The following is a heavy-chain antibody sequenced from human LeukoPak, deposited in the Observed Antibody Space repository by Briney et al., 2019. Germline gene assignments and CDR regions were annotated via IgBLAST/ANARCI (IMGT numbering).Heavy chain of an antibody. V-gene: IGHV1-69*13. Sequence: ASVKVSCKASGGTFSSYAISWVRQAPGQGLEWMGGIIPIFGTANYAQKFQGRVTITADESTSTAYMGLSSLRSEDTAVYYCASFSHQPKLGSSPTFDYWGQGTLVTVSS. CDR1: GGTFSSYA. D-gene: IGHD7-27*01. CDR2: IIPIFGTA. CDR3: ASFSHQPKLGSSPTFDY. J-gene: IGHJ4*02.